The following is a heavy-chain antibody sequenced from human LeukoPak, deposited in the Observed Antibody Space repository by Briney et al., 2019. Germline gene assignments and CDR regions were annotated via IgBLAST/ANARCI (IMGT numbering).Heavy chain of an antibody. D-gene: IGHD5-12*01. CDR3: ARVLVAPLVCYFDY. J-gene: IGHJ4*02. V-gene: IGHV3-48*02. CDR2: IDSDTYGNTI. Sequence: GGSLRLSCAASGFTLSSYSMNWVRQAPGKGLEWISYIDSDTYGNTIYYPHTVKGRFTISRDNAKNSLYLQMDSLRDEDTAVYYCARVLVAPLVCYFDYWGQGTLVTVSS. CDR1: GFTLSSYS.